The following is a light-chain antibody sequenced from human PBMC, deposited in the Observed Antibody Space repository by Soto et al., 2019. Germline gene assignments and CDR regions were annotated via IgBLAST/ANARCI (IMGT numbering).Light chain of an antibody. Sequence: QAVVTQPPSASGTPGQRVTISCSGSSSNIGRDYVYWFQQLPGTAPKLLIYTNSQRPSGVPDRFSGSKSGTSASLAISGLRSEDEADYYCAAWDDSLSGWVFGGGTKLTVL. J-gene: IGLJ3*02. CDR2: TNS. CDR3: AAWDDSLSGWV. V-gene: IGLV1-47*02. CDR1: SSNIGRDY.